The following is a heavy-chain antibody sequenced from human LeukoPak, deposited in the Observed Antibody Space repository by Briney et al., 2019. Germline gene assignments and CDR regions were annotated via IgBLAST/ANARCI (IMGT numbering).Heavy chain of an antibody. CDR3: ARPPDYGDGTNDAFDI. CDR2: IIPIFGTA. D-gene: IGHD4-17*01. Sequence: SVKVSCKASGGTFSSYAISWVRQAPGQGLEWMGVIIPIFGTANYAQKFQGRVTITADESTSTAYMELSSLRSEDTAVYYCARPPDYGDGTNDAFDIWGQGTMVTVSS. J-gene: IGHJ3*02. V-gene: IGHV1-69*13. CDR1: GGTFSSYA.